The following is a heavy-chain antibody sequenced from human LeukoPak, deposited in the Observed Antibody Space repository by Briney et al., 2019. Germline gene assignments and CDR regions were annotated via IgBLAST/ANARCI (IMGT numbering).Heavy chain of an antibody. V-gene: IGHV3-7*01. CDR1: GFTFSTQW. CDR2: VNQGGAQK. Sequence: GGSLRLSCAASGFTFSTQWMSWVRQAPGKGLEWVAIVNQGGAQKYYVDSVKGRFTISRDNAENSLYLQMNSLRAEDTAVYYCAKRSSSGYYYYMDVWGKGTTVTISS. CDR3: AKRSSSGYYYYMDV. D-gene: IGHD6-6*01. J-gene: IGHJ6*03.